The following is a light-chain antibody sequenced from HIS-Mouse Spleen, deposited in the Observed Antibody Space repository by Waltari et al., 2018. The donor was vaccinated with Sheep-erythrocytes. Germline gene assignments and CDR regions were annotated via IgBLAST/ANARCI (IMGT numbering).Light chain of an antibody. CDR3: QAWDSSTAV. CDR1: KLGDKY. Sequence: SYELTQPPSVSVSPGQTASITCSGDKLGDKYACWYQQKPGKSPVLVIHQDSKRPSGIPERFSGSNAGNTATLTISGTQAMDEADYYCQAWDSSTAVFGGGTKLTVL. V-gene: IGLV3-1*01. CDR2: QDS. J-gene: IGLJ2*01.